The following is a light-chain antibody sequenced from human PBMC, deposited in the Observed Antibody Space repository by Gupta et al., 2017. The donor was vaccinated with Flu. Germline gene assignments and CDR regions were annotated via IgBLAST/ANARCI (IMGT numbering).Light chain of an antibody. CDR3: QQYNNWPPWT. CDR2: GAS. J-gene: IGKJ1*01. Sequence: EIVMTQSPATLSVSPGDRATLSCRASQSVSSNLAWYQQKPGQPPRLLIYGASTRATGIPVRFSGSGSATEFTLTISSLQSEDFAVYYCQQYNNWPPWTFGQGTKVEI. V-gene: IGKV3-15*01. CDR1: QSVSSN.